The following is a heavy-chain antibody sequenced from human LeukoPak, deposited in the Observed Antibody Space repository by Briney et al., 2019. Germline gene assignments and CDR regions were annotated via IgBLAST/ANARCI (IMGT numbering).Heavy chain of an antibody. CDR2: IYYSGST. V-gene: IGHV4-31*03. D-gene: IGHD3-3*01. CDR3: ARVPTIFGVVSKGFDY. Sequence: SETLSLTCTVSGGSISSGGYYWSWIRQHPGKGLEWIGYIYYSGSTYYNPSLKSRVTISVDTSKNQFSLELSSVTAADTAVYYCARVPTIFGVVSKGFDYWGQGTLVTVSS. J-gene: IGHJ4*02. CDR1: GGSISSGGYY.